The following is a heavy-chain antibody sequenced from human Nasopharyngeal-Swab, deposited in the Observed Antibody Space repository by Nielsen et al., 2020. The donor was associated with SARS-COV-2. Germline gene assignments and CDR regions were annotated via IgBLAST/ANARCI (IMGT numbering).Heavy chain of an antibody. CDR2: IYYSGST. D-gene: IGHD2-8*01. V-gene: IGHV4-59*08. CDR3: ARLALGYCTNGVCYQGFDP. Sequence: SETLSLTCTVSGGSISSYYWSWIRQPPGKGLEWIGYIYYSGSTNYNPSLKSRVTISVDTSKNQFSLKLNSVTAADTAVYYCARLALGYCTNGVCYQGFDPWGQGTLVTVSS. CDR1: GGSISSYY. J-gene: IGHJ5*02.